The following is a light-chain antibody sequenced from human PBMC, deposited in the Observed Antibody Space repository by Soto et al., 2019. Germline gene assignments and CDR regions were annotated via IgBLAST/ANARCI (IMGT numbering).Light chain of an antibody. CDR1: QSVLYNSNNKNY. V-gene: IGKV4-1*01. Sequence: DIVMTQSPDSLAVSLGERATINCKSSQSVLYNSNNKNYFAWYQQRPGQPPKLLIYWASTRESGVPDRFSGSGAGTDFTLTINNVQAEDVGIYYCQQYSRPPTYTFGQGTKLEIK. CDR3: QQYSRPPTYT. CDR2: WAS. J-gene: IGKJ2*01.